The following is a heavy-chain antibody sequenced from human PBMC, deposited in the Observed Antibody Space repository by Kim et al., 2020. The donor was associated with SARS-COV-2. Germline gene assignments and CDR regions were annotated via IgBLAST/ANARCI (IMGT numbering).Heavy chain of an antibody. Sequence: ASVKVSCKASGYTFTSYAMNWVRQAPGQGLEWMGWINTNTGNPTYAQGFTGRFVFSLDTPVSTAYLQISSLKAEDTAVYYCARDGYGDLDNWFDAWGQGTLVTVSS. V-gene: IGHV7-4-1*02. CDR2: INTNTGNP. CDR3: ARDGYGDLDNWFDA. D-gene: IGHD4-17*01. CDR1: GYTFTSYA. J-gene: IGHJ5*02.